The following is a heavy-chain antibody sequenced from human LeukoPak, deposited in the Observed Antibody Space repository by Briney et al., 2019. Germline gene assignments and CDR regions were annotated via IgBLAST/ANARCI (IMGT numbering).Heavy chain of an antibody. V-gene: IGHV4-39*01. Sequence: PSQTLSLTCTVSGGSISSGSYYWSWIRQPPGKGLEWIGDINHSGSTNYNPSLKSRVTLSVDTSKNQFSLKLNSVTAADTAVYYCARHPKFGTSWGAFDYWGQGTLVTVSS. CDR2: INHSGST. J-gene: IGHJ4*02. CDR3: ARHPKFGTSWGAFDY. CDR1: GGSISSGSYY. D-gene: IGHD3-10*01.